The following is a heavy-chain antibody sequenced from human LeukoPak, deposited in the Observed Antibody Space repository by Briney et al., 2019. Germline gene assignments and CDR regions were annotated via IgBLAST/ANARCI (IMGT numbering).Heavy chain of an antibody. CDR2: IYYSGST. CDR3: ARGYDGSGYYYRNWYFDL. J-gene: IGHJ2*01. CDR1: GGSISSYY. V-gene: IGHV4-59*08. Sequence: SETLSLTCTVSGGSISSYYWSWIRQPPGKGLEWIGYIYYSGSTNYNPSLKSRVTISVDTSKNQFSLKLSSVTAAGTAVYYCARGYDGSGYYYRNWYFDLWGRGTLVTVSS. D-gene: IGHD3-22*01.